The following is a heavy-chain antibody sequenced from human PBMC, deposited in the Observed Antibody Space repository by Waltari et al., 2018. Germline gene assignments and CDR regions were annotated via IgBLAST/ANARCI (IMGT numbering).Heavy chain of an antibody. CDR3: ARGDWNDDHFDY. CDR1: GFTFSSYS. D-gene: IGHD1-1*01. J-gene: IGHJ4*02. Sequence: EVQLVESGGGLVKPGGSLRLSCAASGFTFSSYSMNWVRQAPGKGLEWVSSSSSSSSYIYYADSVKGRFTISRDNAKNSLYLQMNSLRAEDTAVYYCARGDWNDDHFDYWGQGTLVTVSS. V-gene: IGHV3-21*01. CDR2: SSSSSSYI.